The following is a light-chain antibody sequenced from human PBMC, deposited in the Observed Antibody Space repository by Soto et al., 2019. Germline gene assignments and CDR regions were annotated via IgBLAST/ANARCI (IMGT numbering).Light chain of an antibody. Sequence: DIQMTQSPSTLSASVGDRVTITCRASQSIIRWLAWYQQKPGKAPKLLIYDGSSMESGAPSRFSGSGSGTEFTLTITSLQPDDLENYYCQQYYSLWTFGQGTKVEIK. CDR2: DGS. CDR3: QQYYSLWT. CDR1: QSIIRW. V-gene: IGKV1-5*01. J-gene: IGKJ1*01.